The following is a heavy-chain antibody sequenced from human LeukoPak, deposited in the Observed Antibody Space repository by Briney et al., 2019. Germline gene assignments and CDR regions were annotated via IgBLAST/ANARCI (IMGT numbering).Heavy chain of an antibody. CDR1: GFTFSSYS. J-gene: IGHJ4*02. Sequence: GGSLRLSCAASGFTFSSYSMNWARQAPGKGLEWVSSISSSSSTYIHYADALKGRFTISRDNAKNSLFLQMNSLRAEDTAVYYCARKGATTSASHFDYWGQGTLVTVSS. CDR2: ISSSSSTYI. V-gene: IGHV3-21*01. D-gene: IGHD1-26*01. CDR3: ARKGATTSASHFDY.